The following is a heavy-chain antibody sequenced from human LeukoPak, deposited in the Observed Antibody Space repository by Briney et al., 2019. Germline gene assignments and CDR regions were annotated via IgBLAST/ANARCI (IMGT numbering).Heavy chain of an antibody. CDR3: ARDGGYSGSYWADY. D-gene: IGHD1-26*01. V-gene: IGHV3-30-3*01. CDR1: GFTFSSYA. J-gene: IGHJ4*02. Sequence: GGSLRLSCAASGFTFSSYAMHWVRQAPGKGLEWVAVISYDGSNKYYADSVKGRFTISRDNSKNTLYLQMNSLRAEDTAVYYCARDGGYSGSYWADYWGQGTLVTVSS. CDR2: ISYDGSNK.